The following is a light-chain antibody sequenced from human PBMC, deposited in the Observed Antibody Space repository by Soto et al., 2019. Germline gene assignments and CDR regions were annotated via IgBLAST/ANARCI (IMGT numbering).Light chain of an antibody. Sequence: EIVLTQSPATLSLSPGERATLSCRASQHIGNYLYWYQQKPGQAPRLLISDSSNRATGIPPRFSGSGSGTDVTLTISTLEPEDIAVYYCQQRTSRPPFTFGQGTKLEI. J-gene: IGKJ2*01. CDR3: QQRTSRPPFT. CDR2: DSS. V-gene: IGKV3-11*01. CDR1: QHIGNY.